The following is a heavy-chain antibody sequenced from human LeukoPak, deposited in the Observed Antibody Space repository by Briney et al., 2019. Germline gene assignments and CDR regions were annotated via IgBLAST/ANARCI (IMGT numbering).Heavy chain of an antibody. J-gene: IGHJ4*02. CDR3: ARDRNYDFCAD. Sequence: GGSLRLSCAASGFTFSSYWMHWVRQAPGKGLVWVSRINSDGSSTSYADSVKGRFTISRDNAKNSLYLQMNSLRAEDTAVYYCARDRNYDFCADWGQGTLVTVSS. D-gene: IGHD3-3*01. CDR1: GFTFSSYW. V-gene: IGHV3-74*01. CDR2: INSDGSST.